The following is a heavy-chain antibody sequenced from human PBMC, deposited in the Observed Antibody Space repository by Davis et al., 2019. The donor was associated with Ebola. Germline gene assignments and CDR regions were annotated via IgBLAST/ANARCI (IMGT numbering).Heavy chain of an antibody. CDR3: AEGGTNNFLGAN. CDR1: FTFSNTI. J-gene: IGHJ4*02. D-gene: IGHD2-8*01. Sequence: PGGSLRLSCTFTFSNTIIHWVRQAPGEGLEWVSGISASGADIKYADSVKGRFSISRDNSKNTLYLQMDSLRAEDTAVFYCAEGGTNNFLGANWGQGTLVTVSS. V-gene: IGHV3-23*01. CDR2: ISASGADI.